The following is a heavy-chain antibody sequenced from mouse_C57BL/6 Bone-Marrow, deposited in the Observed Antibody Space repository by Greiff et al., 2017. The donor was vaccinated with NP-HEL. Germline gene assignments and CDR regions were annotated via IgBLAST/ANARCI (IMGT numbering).Heavy chain of an antibody. Sequence: VQLKESGAELVKPGASVKLSCTASGFNIKDYYMHWVKQRTEQGLEWIGRIDPEDGETKYAPKFQGKATITADTSSHTAYLQLSSLTSEDTAVYYCARDYGSFYYYAMDYWGQGTSVTVSS. V-gene: IGHV14-2*01. CDR1: GFNIKDYY. J-gene: IGHJ4*01. CDR3: ARDYGSFYYYAMDY. D-gene: IGHD1-1*01. CDR2: IDPEDGET.